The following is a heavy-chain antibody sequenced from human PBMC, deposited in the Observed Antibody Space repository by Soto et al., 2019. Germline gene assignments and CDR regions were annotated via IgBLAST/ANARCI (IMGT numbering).Heavy chain of an antibody. J-gene: IGHJ5*01. CDR3: ARCWFGHSEPNRFDS. CDR1: GCSISRGCYY. V-gene: IGHV4-31*03. D-gene: IGHD3-10*01. Sequence: PSETLSLTCTVSGCSISRGCYYLSGIRQHPGKGVEWIGDIYYSGSTYYNPSLNSRGTISVGTSKNQFCLKLSSVTAADTPVYYCARCWFGHSEPNRFDSWGQGTLVTVPQ. CDR2: IYYSGST.